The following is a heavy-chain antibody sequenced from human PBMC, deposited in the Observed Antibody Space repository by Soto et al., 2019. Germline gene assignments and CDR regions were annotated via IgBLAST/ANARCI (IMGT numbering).Heavy chain of an antibody. CDR1: GGSIGSYY. V-gene: IGHV4-4*07. Sequence: LETLCLCYTVSGGSIGSYYWSWIRQPAGKGLEWIGRIYTSGSTNYNPCLKSRVTMPVDTSKNQLSLKLSSVTAADTAVYYCARDRKSMDYDFWSGLRSGMDVWGQGTTVTVSS. CDR3: ARDRKSMDYDFWSGLRSGMDV. D-gene: IGHD3-3*01. CDR2: IYTSGST. J-gene: IGHJ6*02.